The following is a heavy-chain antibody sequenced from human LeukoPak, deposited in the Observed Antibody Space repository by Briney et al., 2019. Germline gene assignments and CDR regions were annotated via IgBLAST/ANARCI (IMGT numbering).Heavy chain of an antibody. CDR3: ARGRRSSSWYLGEYYFDY. CDR2: ISYDGSNK. CDR1: GFTFGSYA. D-gene: IGHD6-13*01. J-gene: IGHJ4*02. Sequence: GGSLRLSCAASGFTFGSYAMHWVRQAPGKGLEWVAVISYDGSNKYYADSVKGRFTISRDNSKNTLYLQMNSLRAEDTAVYYCARGRRSSSWYLGEYYFDYWGQGTLVTVSS. V-gene: IGHV3-30-3*01.